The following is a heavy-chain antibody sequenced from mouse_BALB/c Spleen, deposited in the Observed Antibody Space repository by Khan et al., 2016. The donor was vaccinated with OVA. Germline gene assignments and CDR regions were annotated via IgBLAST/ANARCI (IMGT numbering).Heavy chain of an antibody. V-gene: IGHV2-6-7*01. D-gene: IGHD2-1*01. CDR2: ILGDRST. CDR3: ARADYANYREAMDY. CDR1: GFSLTGYG. Sequence: QVQLKQSGPGLVAPSQSLSITCTVSGFSLTGYGVNWVRQPPGKGLEWLGMILGDRSTDYNSGIKSRLSITKDNSKSQVFLKMNSLQTDDTARYYCARADYANYREAMDYWGQGNSVTVSS. J-gene: IGHJ4*01.